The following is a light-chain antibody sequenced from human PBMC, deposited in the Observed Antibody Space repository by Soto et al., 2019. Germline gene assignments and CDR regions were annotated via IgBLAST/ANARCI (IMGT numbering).Light chain of an antibody. CDR1: SSDVVGYNF. CDR3: SSYAGSNHSPYV. Sequence: QSVLTQPPSASGSPGHSVTISCTGTSSDVVGYNFVSWYRQHPGKAPKLMIYEVSKRPSGVPDHFSGSKSGNTASLTVSGLQAEDEADYYCSSYAGSNHSPYVSGTGTKVTVL. V-gene: IGLV2-8*01. CDR2: EVS. J-gene: IGLJ1*01.